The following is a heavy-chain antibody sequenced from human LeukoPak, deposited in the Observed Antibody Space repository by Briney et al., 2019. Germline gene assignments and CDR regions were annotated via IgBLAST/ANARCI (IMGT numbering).Heavy chain of an antibody. V-gene: IGHV3-11*06. Sequence: RGSLRVSRAASGFTFSDYSMTWIRQAPGKGLEWVSYISSSSTYTKYAESVKGRFTISRDNAKNSVYLQMNSLRAEDTAVYYCARGGSYQAVDIWGQGTMVTVSS. CDR3: ARGGSYQAVDI. CDR2: ISSSSTYT. J-gene: IGHJ3*02. CDR1: GFTFSDYS. D-gene: IGHD1-26*01.